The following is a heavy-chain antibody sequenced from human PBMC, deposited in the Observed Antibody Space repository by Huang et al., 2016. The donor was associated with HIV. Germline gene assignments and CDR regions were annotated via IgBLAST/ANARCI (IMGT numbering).Heavy chain of an antibody. CDR3: ARDLWLRDLYYYYYMDV. Sequence: QVQLVESGGGVVQPGRSLRLPCAASRFPFSNYGLHWVRQAPGKGLEWVAVISYDGSNKYYADSVKGRFTISRDNSKNTLYLQMNSLRAEDTAVYYCARDLWLRDLYYYYYMDVWGKGTTVTVSS. D-gene: IGHD5-12*01. CDR1: RFPFSNYG. J-gene: IGHJ6*03. V-gene: IGHV3-30-3*01. CDR2: ISYDGSNK.